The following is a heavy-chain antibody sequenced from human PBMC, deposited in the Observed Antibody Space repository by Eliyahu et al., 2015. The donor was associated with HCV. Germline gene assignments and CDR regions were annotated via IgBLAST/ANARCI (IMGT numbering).Heavy chain of an antibody. J-gene: IGHJ4*02. CDR3: ARGGRIAAGNRYFDY. D-gene: IGHD6-13*01. Sequence: QVTLRESGPALVKPTQMLALTCTFSGFSLSTSGMFXTWIRQPPGKALEWLAXIYWDDDKYYTTSLKTRLAISKNTSKNQVVLTMTNMDPVDTATYYCARGGRIAAGNRYFDYWGQGTLVTVSS. CDR1: GFSLSTSGMF. CDR2: IYWDDDK. V-gene: IGHV2-70*01.